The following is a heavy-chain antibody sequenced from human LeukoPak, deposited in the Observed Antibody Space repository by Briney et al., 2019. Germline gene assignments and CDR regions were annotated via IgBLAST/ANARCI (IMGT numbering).Heavy chain of an antibody. CDR3: ARQKGSSSSWSDFDY. J-gene: IGHJ4*02. CDR1: GGSISSSNYY. CDR2: LYYTGST. D-gene: IGHD6-13*01. V-gene: IGHV4-39*01. Sequence: SETLSLTCTVSGGSISSSNYYWGWIRQPPGKGLEWIGSLYYTGSTYYNPCLKSRVTISVDTSQNQFSLKLSSVTAADTAVYYCARQKGSSSSWSDFDYWVQGTLVTVSS.